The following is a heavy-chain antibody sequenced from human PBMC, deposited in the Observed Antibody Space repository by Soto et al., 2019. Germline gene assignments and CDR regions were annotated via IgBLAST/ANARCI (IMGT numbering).Heavy chain of an antibody. CDR3: ARGLKRYDFWSGSNYNWFYP. Sequence: SETLSLTCAVYGGSFSGYYWSWIRQPPGKGLEWIGEINHSGSTNYNPSLKSRVTISVDTSKNQFSLKLSSVTAADTAVYYCARGLKRYDFWSGSNYNWFYPWGQGTLVTVSS. CDR2: INHSGST. J-gene: IGHJ5*02. V-gene: IGHV4-34*01. D-gene: IGHD3-3*01. CDR1: GGSFSGYY.